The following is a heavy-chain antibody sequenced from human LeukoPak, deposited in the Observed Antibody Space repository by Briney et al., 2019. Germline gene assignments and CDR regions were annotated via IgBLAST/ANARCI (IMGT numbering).Heavy chain of an antibody. D-gene: IGHD3-9*01. J-gene: IGHJ6*02. CDR3: ARGADILIGYYPYYYYGMDV. Sequence: SVSLSCKASVYTFTVYYMHWVRQAPGQGREWRRGINPNSFRTNYAHMVQGRVTMTRDTFTSTAYMELSRLRSDDTGVYYCARGADILIGYYPYYYYGMDVWGQGTTVTVSS. CDR2: INPNSFRT. V-gene: IGHV1-2*02. CDR1: VYTFTVYY.